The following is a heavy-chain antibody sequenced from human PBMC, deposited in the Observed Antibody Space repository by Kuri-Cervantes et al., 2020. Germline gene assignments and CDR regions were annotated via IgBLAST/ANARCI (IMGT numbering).Heavy chain of an antibody. D-gene: IGHD1-26*01. CDR1: GFTFSSYA. CDR2: ISYDGSNK. J-gene: IGHJ4*02. Sequence: GGSLRLSCAASGFTFSSYAMHWVRQAPGKGLEWVAVISYDGSNKYYADSVKGRFTISRDNAKNSLYLQMNSLRAEDTAVYYCAKAPSVYYGIVGATGDYWGQGTLVTVSS. CDR3: AKAPSVYYGIVGATGDY. V-gene: IGHV3-30-3*01.